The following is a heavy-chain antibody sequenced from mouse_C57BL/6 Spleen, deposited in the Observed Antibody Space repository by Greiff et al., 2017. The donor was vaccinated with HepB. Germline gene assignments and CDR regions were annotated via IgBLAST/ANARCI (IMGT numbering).Heavy chain of an antibody. Sequence: EVQLQQSGPVLVKPGASVKMSCKASGYTFTDYYMNWVKQSHGKSLEWIGVINPYNGGTSYNQKFKGKATLTVDKSSSTAYMELNSLTSEDSAVYYCARSGGSRRDYYAMDYWGQGTSVTVSS. CDR3: ARSGGSRRDYYAMDY. CDR2: INPYNGGT. J-gene: IGHJ4*01. D-gene: IGHD1-1*01. V-gene: IGHV1-19*01. CDR1: GYTFTDYY.